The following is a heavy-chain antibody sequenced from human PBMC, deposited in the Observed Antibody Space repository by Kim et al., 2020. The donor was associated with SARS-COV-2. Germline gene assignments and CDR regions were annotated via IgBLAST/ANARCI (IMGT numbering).Heavy chain of an antibody. Sequence: YTDSVTGRFTISSDNSKNTLYLQMNSLRAEDTAVYYCAKDGYGGNPHDWGQGTLVTVSS. V-gene: IGHV3-23*01. D-gene: IGHD4-17*01. CDR3: AKDGYGGNPHD. J-gene: IGHJ4*02.